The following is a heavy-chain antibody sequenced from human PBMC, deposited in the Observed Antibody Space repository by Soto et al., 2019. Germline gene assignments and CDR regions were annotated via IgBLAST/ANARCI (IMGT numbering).Heavy chain of an antibody. V-gene: IGHV4-31*03. D-gene: IGHD6-13*01. Sequence: QVQLQESGPGLVKPSQTLSLTCTVSGGSISSGGYYWSWIRQHPGKGLEWIGYINYSGSTYYNPSLKSRVTVPVDTSKNQFSLKLSSVTAADTAVYYCARGTYSSSWYSLWGRGTLVTVSS. CDR2: INYSGST. CDR1: GGSISSGGYY. CDR3: ARGTYSSSWYSL. J-gene: IGHJ2*01.